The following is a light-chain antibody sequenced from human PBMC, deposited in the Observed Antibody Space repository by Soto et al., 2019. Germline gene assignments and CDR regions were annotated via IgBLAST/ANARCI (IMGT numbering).Light chain of an antibody. V-gene: IGKV1-5*01. J-gene: IGKJ1*01. CDR1: QSISNW. CDR2: DAS. Sequence: DIQITQSPATLSASVGDRVTITCRASQSISNWLAWYQQKPGKAPKLLIYDASSLESGVPSRFSGSGSGTEFTLIISSLQPGDFATYYCQQYNSYPWTFGQGTKVDIK. CDR3: QQYNSYPWT.